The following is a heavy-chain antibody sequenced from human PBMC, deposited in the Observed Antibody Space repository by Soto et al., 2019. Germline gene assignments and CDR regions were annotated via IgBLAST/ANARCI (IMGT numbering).Heavy chain of an antibody. Sequence: ASVKVSCKASGYTFTSYDINWVRQATGQGLEWMGWMNPNSGNTGNAQKFQGRVTMTRNTSISTAYMERSSLRSEDTAVYYGARGGYCSGGSCYDAFDIWGQGTMVTVSS. CDR2: MNPNSGNT. D-gene: IGHD2-15*01. J-gene: IGHJ3*02. CDR1: GYTFTSYD. CDR3: ARGGYCSGGSCYDAFDI. V-gene: IGHV1-8*01.